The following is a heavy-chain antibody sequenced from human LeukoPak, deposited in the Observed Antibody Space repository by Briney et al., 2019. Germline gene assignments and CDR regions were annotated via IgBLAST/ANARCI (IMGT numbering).Heavy chain of an antibody. CDR2: INHSGST. V-gene: IGHV4-34*01. J-gene: IGHJ4*02. D-gene: IGHD2-8*01. CDR3: ARGDVDTMVAHEGFDY. Sequence: PSETLSPTCAVYGGSFSGYYWSWIRQPPGKGLEWIGEINHSGSTNYNPSLKSRVTISVDTSKNQFSLKLSSVTAADTAVYYCARGDVDTMVAHEGFDYWGQGTLVTVSS. CDR1: GGSFSGYY.